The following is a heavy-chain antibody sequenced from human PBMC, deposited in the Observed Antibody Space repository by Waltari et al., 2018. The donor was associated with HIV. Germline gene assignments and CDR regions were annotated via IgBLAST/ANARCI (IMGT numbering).Heavy chain of an antibody. CDR2: LSASGSST. J-gene: IGHJ4*02. D-gene: IGHD2-15*01. CDR1: GFTLNHYA. CDR3: ARDGRTVAYFDY. V-gene: IGHV3-23*01. Sequence: EVQLLESGGGLVQPGGSLRLSCVVSGFTLNHYAVSWVRQAPGKGLEWVSALSASGSSTYYTDSVKGRFTVSRDSSKNTLYLQMNSLRVEDTAIYYCARDGRTVAYFDYWGQGTLVTVSS.